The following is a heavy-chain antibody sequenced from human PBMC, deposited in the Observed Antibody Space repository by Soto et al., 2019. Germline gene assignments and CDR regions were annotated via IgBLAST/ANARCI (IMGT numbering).Heavy chain of an antibody. J-gene: IGHJ6*02. Sequence: ASVKVSCKASGYTFTSYGISWVRQAPGQVLEWMGWISAYNGNTNYAQKLQGRVTMTTDTSTSTAYMELRSLRSDDTAVYYCARDLPETTVTRDYYGMDVWGQGTTVTVSS. CDR1: GYTFTSYG. V-gene: IGHV1-18*04. CDR3: ARDLPETTVTRDYYGMDV. D-gene: IGHD4-4*01. CDR2: ISAYNGNT.